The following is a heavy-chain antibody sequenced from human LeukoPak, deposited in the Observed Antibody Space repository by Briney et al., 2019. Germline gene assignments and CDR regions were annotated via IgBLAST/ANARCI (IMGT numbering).Heavy chain of an antibody. J-gene: IGHJ3*02. V-gene: IGHV4-30-2*01. D-gene: IGHD3-3*01. CDR3: ARDDNYDFWSGPGGAFDI. Sequence: SETLSLTCTVSGGSISSGGYYWSWIRQPPGKGLEWIGYIYHSGSTYYNPSLKSRVTISVDRSKNQFSLKLSSVTAADTAVYYCARDDNYDFWSGPGGAFDIWGQGTMVTVSS. CDR1: GGSISSGGYY. CDR2: IYHSGST.